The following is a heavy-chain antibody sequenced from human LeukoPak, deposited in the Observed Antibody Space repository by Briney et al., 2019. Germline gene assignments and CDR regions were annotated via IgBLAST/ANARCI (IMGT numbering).Heavy chain of an antibody. Sequence: ASVKVSCKASGYTFTGYYMHWVRQAPGQRLEWMGWINPNSGGTNYAQKFQGWVTMTRDTSISTAYMELSRLRSDDTAVYYCARGALDIVVVPAAMRGWFDPWGQGTLVTVSS. CDR3: ARGALDIVVVPAAMRGWFDP. V-gene: IGHV1-2*04. CDR2: INPNSGGT. CDR1: GYTFTGYY. J-gene: IGHJ5*02. D-gene: IGHD2-2*01.